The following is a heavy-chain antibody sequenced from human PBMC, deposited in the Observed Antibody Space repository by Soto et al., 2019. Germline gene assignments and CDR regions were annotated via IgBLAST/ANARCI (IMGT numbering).Heavy chain of an antibody. D-gene: IGHD6-19*01. CDR1: GFTFSTYA. J-gene: IGHJ4*02. Sequence: QVQLVESGGGVVQPGRSLRLSCAASGFTFSTYAMHWVRQAPGQGLEWVAVISYDGSNNYYADSVKGRFTISRDNSKNTHYLQMNSLRVEDTAVYYCARETVAAFDYWGQGTLVTVSS. V-gene: IGHV3-30-3*01. CDR3: ARETVAAFDY. CDR2: ISYDGSNN.